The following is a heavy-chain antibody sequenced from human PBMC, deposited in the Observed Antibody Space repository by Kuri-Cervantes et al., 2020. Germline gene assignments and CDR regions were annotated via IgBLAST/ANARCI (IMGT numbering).Heavy chain of an antibody. CDR1: GGSFSGYY. CDR3: ARASRGYSYGYHY. Sequence: GSLRLSCAVYGGSFSGYYWSWIRQPPGKWLEWIGEINHRGSTNYNPFLKSRVTISVDTSKNQFSLKLSSVTAADTAVYYCARASRGYSYGYHYWGQGTLVTVSS. D-gene: IGHD5-18*01. V-gene: IGHV4-34*01. CDR2: INHRGST. J-gene: IGHJ4*02.